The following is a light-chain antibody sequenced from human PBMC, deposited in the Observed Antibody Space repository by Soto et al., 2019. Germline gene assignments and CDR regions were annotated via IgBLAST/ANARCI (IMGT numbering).Light chain of an antibody. CDR3: QSYDSRLSGWV. J-gene: IGLJ3*02. Sequence: QLVLTQPPSVSGAPGQRVTISCTGSSSNIGAGYHVHWYEQLPGTVPKLLIYGNSNRPSGVPDRFSGSKSGTSASLAITGLQAEDEADYYCQSYDSRLSGWVFGGGTKLTVL. CDR1: SSNIGAGYH. V-gene: IGLV1-40*01. CDR2: GNS.